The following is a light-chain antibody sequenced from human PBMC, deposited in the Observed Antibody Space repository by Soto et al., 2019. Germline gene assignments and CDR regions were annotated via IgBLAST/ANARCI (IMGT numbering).Light chain of an antibody. J-gene: IGKJ1*01. V-gene: IGKV2-30*01. CDR3: LQGKHWPWP. CDR2: KVS. CDR1: QSLVSTTGTY. Sequence: DVVMTQSPLSLPVTLGQPASISCRASQSLVSTTGTYFTWFQQRAGQSPRRLIYKVSNRDSGVPDRLSGSGSGTDFTLKISRVEAEDFGVYYCLQGKHWPWPFRQGTQV.